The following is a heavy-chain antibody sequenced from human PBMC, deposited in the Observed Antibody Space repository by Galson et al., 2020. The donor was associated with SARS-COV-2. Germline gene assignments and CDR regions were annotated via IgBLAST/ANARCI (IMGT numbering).Heavy chain of an antibody. CDR2: IYSDGSK. V-gene: IGHV3-53*01. D-gene: IGHD2-15*01. CDR3: ARDPSGCAGGTCSGDY. CDR1: GFTFSSNY. Sequence: QLGESLKISCAASGFTFSSNYMHWVRQAPGKGLEWVSVIYSDGSKHYADSVKGRFTTARDNSKNALYLQMNSLRAEDTAVYYCARDPSGCAGGTCSGDYWGQGTLVTVSS. J-gene: IGHJ4*02.